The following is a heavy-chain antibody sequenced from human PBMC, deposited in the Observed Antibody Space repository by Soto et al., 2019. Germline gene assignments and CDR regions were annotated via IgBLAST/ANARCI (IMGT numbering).Heavy chain of an antibody. V-gene: IGHV3-23*01. CDR2: MSGGGGSP. J-gene: IGHJ4*02. CDR3: TKLRTITTGASDC. D-gene: IGHD1-1*01. CDR1: GFTFSNYA. Sequence: EEQLLESGGGLVQPGGSLRLSCAASGFTFSNYAMSWVRQAPGKGLEWVSAMSGGGGSPSYADSVKGRFTISRDNSKNTRYLETNSLRAEDTAVYDCTKLRTITTGASDCWGQGTLVTVSS.